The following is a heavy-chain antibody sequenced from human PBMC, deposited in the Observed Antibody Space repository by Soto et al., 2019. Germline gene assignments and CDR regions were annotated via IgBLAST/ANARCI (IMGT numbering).Heavy chain of an antibody. CDR1: GFTFSSYS. V-gene: IGHV3-48*02. J-gene: IGHJ5*02. CDR3: ARAREDIVFLNWFDP. CDR2: ISSSSSTI. Sequence: GGSLRLSCAASGFTFSSYSMNWVRRAPGKGLEWVSYISSSSSTIYYADSVKGRFTISRDNAKNSLYLQMNSLRDGDTAVYYCARAREDIVFLNWFDPWGQGTLVTVSS. D-gene: IGHD2-15*01.